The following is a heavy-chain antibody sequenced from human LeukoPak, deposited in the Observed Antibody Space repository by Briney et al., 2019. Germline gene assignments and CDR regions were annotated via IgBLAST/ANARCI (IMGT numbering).Heavy chain of an antibody. D-gene: IGHD3-10*01. CDR3: ARDAETYGSGTDCNY. Sequence: GGSLRLSCAASGFTFSNAWMSWVRQAPGKGLEWVARIKSKTDGGTTDYAAPVKGRFTISRDDSKNTLYLQMNSLRAEDTAVYYCARDAETYGSGTDCNYWGQGTLVTVSS. CDR2: IKSKTDGGTT. J-gene: IGHJ4*02. V-gene: IGHV3-15*01. CDR1: GFTFSNAW.